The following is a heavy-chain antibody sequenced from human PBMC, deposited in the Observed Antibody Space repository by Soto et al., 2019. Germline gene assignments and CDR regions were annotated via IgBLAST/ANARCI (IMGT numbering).Heavy chain of an antibody. CDR2: IYYSGST. CDR3: ARSLYSYGPKFDS. CDR1: GGSISGYY. Sequence: MLSETLSLTCTVSGGSISGYYWSWIRQAPGKGLEWIGYIYYSGSTNYNPSLKSRVTISVDTSKNQFSLKLSSVTAADTAVYYCARSLYSYGPKFDSWGQGTLVTVSS. J-gene: IGHJ4*02. V-gene: IGHV4-59*08. D-gene: IGHD5-18*01.